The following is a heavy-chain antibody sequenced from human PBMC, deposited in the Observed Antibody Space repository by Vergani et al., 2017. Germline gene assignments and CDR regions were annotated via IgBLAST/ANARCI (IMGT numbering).Heavy chain of an antibody. D-gene: IGHD1-26*01. V-gene: IGHV1-18*04. Sequence: QVQLVQSGAEVKKPGASVKVSCKASGYTFTSYGISWVRQAPGQGLEWMGWISAYNGNTNYAQKLQGRVTMTRDTSTSTVYMELSSLRSEDTAVYYCARDLSDGSYEGGSVYNWFDPWGQGTLVTVSS. J-gene: IGHJ5*02. CDR3: ARDLSDGSYEGGSVYNWFDP. CDR2: ISAYNGNT. CDR1: GYTFTSYG.